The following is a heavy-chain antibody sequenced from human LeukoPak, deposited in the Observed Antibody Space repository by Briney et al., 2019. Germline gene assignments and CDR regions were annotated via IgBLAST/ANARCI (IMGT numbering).Heavy chain of an antibody. D-gene: IGHD6-13*01. CDR1: GYTFTGYY. CDR2: INPDSGDT. V-gene: IGHV1-2*02. CDR3: ARDPLGYSSSPSDY. Sequence: GASVKVSCKASGYTFTGYYMHWVRQAPGQGLEWMGWINPDSGDTNYAQKFQGRVTMTRDTSISTAYMELSRLRSDDTAVYYCARDPLGYSSSPSDYWGQGTLVTVSS. J-gene: IGHJ4*02.